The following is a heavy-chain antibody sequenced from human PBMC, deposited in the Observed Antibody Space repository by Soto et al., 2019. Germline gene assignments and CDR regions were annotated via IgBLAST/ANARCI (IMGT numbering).Heavy chain of an antibody. Sequence: EVQLVESGGGLVKPGGSLRLSCAASGFTFSNAWMNWVRQAPGKGLEWVGRIKSKTDGGTTDYAAPVKGRFTISRDDSKNTLYLQMNSLKTEDTAVYYCTTDLFYYESSGYYYGAGAFDIWGQGTMVTVSS. J-gene: IGHJ3*02. V-gene: IGHV3-15*07. D-gene: IGHD3-22*01. CDR1: GFTFSNAW. CDR2: IKSKTDGGTT. CDR3: TTDLFYYESSGYYYGAGAFDI.